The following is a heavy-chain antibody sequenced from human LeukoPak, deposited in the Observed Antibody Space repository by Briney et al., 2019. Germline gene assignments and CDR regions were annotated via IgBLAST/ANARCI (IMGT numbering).Heavy chain of an antibody. D-gene: IGHD3-22*01. V-gene: IGHV4-4*07. J-gene: IGHJ2*01. CDR2: IYASGST. Sequence: SDTLSLTCTVSGGSINYNYWSWIRQPAGRGLEWIGRIYASGSTNYNPSLKSQVTMSVDTSNNQLSLKMTSVTAAITAVYYCARIHRMADASGHYYADWYSDLWGRGTLVTVSS. CDR1: GGSINYNY. CDR3: ARIHRMADASGHYYADWYSDL.